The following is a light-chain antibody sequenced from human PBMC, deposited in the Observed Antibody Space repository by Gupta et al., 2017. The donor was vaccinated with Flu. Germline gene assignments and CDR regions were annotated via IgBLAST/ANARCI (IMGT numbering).Light chain of an antibody. CDR1: ESGLDSHNNKNY. V-gene: IGKV4-1*01. CDR2: RAY. Sequence: GERATINGKASESGLDSHNNKNYLAWYQQKPGQPPKLLIYRAYTRETGVPDRFSGSGSGTDFTLTISSLQAEDVAVYYCQQYYGTPRSTFGPGTKVDIK. J-gene: IGKJ3*01. CDR3: QQYYGTPRST.